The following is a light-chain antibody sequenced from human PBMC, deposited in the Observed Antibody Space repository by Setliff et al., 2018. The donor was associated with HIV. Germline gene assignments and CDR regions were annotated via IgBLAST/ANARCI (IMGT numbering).Light chain of an antibody. CDR2: EVT. CDR3: SSYTSTNSFV. Sequence: QSALTQPASVSGSPGQSITISCTGTSSDVGGYNYVSWYQQYSGKAPKLMIYEVTYRPTGVSNRFSGSKSGNTASLTISGLQAEDEADYYCSSYTSTNSFVFGTGTKVTVL. CDR1: SSDVGGYNY. V-gene: IGLV2-14*01. J-gene: IGLJ1*01.